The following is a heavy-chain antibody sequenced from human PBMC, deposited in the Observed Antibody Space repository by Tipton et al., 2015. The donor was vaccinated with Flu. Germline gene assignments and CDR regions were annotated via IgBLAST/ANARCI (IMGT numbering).Heavy chain of an antibody. CDR1: GGSISSYY. CDR2: IYYSGST. CDR3: ATQLLQPGGRVHYWYFDL. Sequence: TQSLTCTVSGGSISSYYWSWIRQPPGKGLEWIGYIYYSGSTNYNPSLKSRATISVDTSKNQFSLKLSSVTAADTAVYYCATQLLQPGGRVHYWYFDLWGRGTLVTVSS. D-gene: IGHD4-23*01. V-gene: IGHV4-59*01. J-gene: IGHJ2*01.